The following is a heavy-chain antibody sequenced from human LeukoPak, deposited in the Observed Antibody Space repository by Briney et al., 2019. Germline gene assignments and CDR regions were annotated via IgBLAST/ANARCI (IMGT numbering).Heavy chain of an antibody. D-gene: IGHD3-10*01. V-gene: IGHV4-59*01. Sequence: PSETLSLTCTVSGGSISSYYWSWIRQPPGKGLEWIGYIYYSGGTNYNPSLKSRVTISVDTSKNQFSLKLSSVTAADTAVYYCARDLRGPLGYFDLWGRGTLVTVSS. CDR3: ARDLRGPLGYFDL. CDR2: IYYSGGT. CDR1: GGSISSYY. J-gene: IGHJ2*01.